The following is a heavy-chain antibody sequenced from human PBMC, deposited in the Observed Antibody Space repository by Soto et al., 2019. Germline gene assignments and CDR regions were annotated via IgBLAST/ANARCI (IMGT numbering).Heavy chain of an antibody. CDR2: IIPVFGTA. J-gene: IGHJ3*02. V-gene: IGHV1-69*13. CDR3: ARGRASYDSSGYEGFDI. CDR1: GGTFSSYA. D-gene: IGHD3-22*01. Sequence: WASVKVSCKASGGTFSSYAISWVRQAPGQGLEWMGGIIPVFGTANYAQKFQGRVTITADESTSTAYMELSSLRSEDTAVYYCARGRASYDSSGYEGFDIWGQGTMVTVSS.